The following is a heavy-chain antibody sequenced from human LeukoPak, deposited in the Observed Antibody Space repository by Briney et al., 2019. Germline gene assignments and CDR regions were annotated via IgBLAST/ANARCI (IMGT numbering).Heavy chain of an antibody. Sequence: PSETLSLTCAVYGGSFQGFYWTWIRQPPGKGLEWIGEINQSGVTNYNPSLKSRITISADTSKSQFSLKLNSVTAADTAVYYCARGGTFGEPFSRSWGQGTPVTVSS. V-gene: IGHV4-34*01. CDR3: ARGGTFGEPFSRS. CDR1: GGSFQGFY. CDR2: INQSGVT. D-gene: IGHD3-10*01. J-gene: IGHJ4*02.